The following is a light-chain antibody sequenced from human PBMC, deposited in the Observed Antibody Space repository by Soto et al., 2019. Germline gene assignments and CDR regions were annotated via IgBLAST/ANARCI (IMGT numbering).Light chain of an antibody. CDR2: GAS. CDR3: QQYNNWPPGT. J-gene: IGKJ1*01. Sequence: EIVMTQSPATLSVSPGERATLSCRARQSVSSNLAWYQQKPGQAPRLLIYGASTRATGIPAMFSGSGSGTVFTLTISSLQSEDFAVYYCQQYNNWPPGTFGQGTQVEIK. V-gene: IGKV3-15*01. CDR1: QSVSSN.